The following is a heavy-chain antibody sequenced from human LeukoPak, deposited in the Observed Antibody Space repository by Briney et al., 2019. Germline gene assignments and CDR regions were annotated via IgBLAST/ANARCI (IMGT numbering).Heavy chain of an antibody. CDR3: SKDPNGDSVGAFDM. CDR1: GLTFSNYA. Sequence: HPGGSLRLSCTASGLTFSNYATTWVRQAPGKGLEWVSSITGSGRGTYYADSVKGRFSVSRDNSQDTVFLHMNSLRADDTALYYCSKDPNGDSVGAFDMWGPGTMVTVSS. CDR2: ITGSGRGT. J-gene: IGHJ3*02. V-gene: IGHV3-23*01. D-gene: IGHD4-17*01.